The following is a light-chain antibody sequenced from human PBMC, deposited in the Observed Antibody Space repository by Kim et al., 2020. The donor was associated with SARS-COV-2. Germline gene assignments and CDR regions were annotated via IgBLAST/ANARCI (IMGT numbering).Light chain of an antibody. CDR2: KAS. CDR1: QSISSS. CDR3: QQYSSLWT. Sequence: SASIGDRVTITCRASQSISSSLAWYQQKPGKAPQLLIYKASSLESGVPSRFSGSGSGTEFTLTINSLQPDDSATYYCQQYSSLWTFGQGTKVDIK. J-gene: IGKJ1*01. V-gene: IGKV1-5*03.